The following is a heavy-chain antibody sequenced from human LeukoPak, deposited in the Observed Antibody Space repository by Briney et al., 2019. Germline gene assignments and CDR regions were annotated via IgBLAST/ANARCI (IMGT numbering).Heavy chain of an antibody. V-gene: IGHV4-4*07. D-gene: IGHD5-24*01. CDR1: GGSISSYY. CDR3: ARTVKWLQFDNYYYYMDV. Sequence: SETLSLTCTVSGGSISSYYWSWIRQPAGKGLEWIGRIYTSGSTNYNPSLKSRVTISVDTSKNQFSLKLISVTAAETAVYYCARTVKWLQFDNYYYYMDVWGKGTTVTVSS. CDR2: IYTSGST. J-gene: IGHJ6*03.